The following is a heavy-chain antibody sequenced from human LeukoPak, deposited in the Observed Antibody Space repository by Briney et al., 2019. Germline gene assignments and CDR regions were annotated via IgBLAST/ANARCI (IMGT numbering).Heavy chain of an antibody. CDR2: IKSDGVTI. CDR3: LRDLNWSLDQ. J-gene: IGHJ4*02. CDR1: GFTFSIYA. Sequence: GGSLRLSCAASGFTFSIYAMTWVRQSPGKGLVWVSRIKSDGVTITYADSVEGRFTISRDNAKNTPYLQMNSLRAEDTAVYYCLRDLNWSLDQWGQGTLVTVSS. V-gene: IGHV3-74*01. D-gene: IGHD1-20*01.